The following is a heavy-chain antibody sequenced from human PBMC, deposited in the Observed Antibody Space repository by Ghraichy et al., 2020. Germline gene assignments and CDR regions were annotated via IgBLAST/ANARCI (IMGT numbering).Heavy chain of an antibody. Sequence: GESLNISCKGSGYSFTSYWIGWVRQMPGKGLEWMGIIYPGDSDTRYSPSFQGQVTISADKSISTAYLQWSSLKASDTAMYYCARQLRLDGSREHEYGPAPDGDAFDIWGQGTMVTVSS. CDR2: IYPGDSDT. J-gene: IGHJ3*02. CDR1: GYSFTSYW. D-gene: IGHD2-15*01. V-gene: IGHV5-51*01. CDR3: ARQLRLDGSREHEYGPAPDGDAFDI.